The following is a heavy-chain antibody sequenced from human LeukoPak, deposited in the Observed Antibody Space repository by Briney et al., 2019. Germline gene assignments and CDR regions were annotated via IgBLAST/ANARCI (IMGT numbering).Heavy chain of an antibody. V-gene: IGHV3-23*01. CDR1: GFTFSSYA. CDR3: AKCESPITMIVVVTRGLFDY. D-gene: IGHD3-22*01. J-gene: IGHJ4*02. CDR2: ISGSGGST. Sequence: GGSLRLSCAASGFTFSSYAMSWVRQAPGKGLEWVSAISGSGGSTYYADSVKGRFTISRDNSKNTLYLQMNSLRAEDTAVYYCAKCESPITMIVVVTRGLFDYWGQRTLVTVSS.